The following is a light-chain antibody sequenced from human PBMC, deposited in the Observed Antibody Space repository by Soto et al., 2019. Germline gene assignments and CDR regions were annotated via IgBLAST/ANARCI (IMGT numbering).Light chain of an antibody. CDR1: QSVSSSY. CDR2: GAS. J-gene: IGKJ2*01. CDR3: QQYGSSPGT. Sequence: EIVLTQSPGTLSLSPGERATLSCRASQSVSSSYLAWYQHKPGQAPRLLIYGASSRATGIPDRFSGSGSGTDFSLTISRLEPVDFAVYYCQQYGSSPGTFGQGTKLEIK. V-gene: IGKV3-20*01.